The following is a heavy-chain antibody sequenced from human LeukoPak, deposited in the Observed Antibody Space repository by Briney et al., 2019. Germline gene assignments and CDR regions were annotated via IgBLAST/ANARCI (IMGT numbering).Heavy chain of an antibody. J-gene: IGHJ3*02. D-gene: IGHD3-22*01. V-gene: IGHV3-33*01. CDR1: GFTFSSYG. CDR2: IWCDGSNK. CDR3: ARLQYYDSSGYYTNAVDI. Sequence: GGSLRLSCAASGFTFSSYGMHWVRQAPGKGLEWVAVIWCDGSNKYYADSVKGRFTISRDNSKNTLYLQMNSLRGEDTAVYYCARLQYYDSSGYYTNAVDIWGQGTMVTVSS.